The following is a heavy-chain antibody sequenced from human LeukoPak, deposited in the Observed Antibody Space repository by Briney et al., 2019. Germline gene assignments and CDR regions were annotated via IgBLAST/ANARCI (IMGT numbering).Heavy chain of an antibody. CDR1: GYSFTSYW. J-gene: IGHJ5*02. D-gene: IGHD2-2*01. CDR3: ARSLRYCSSTSCHNNWFDP. CDR2: IYPGDSDT. Sequence: GESLKISCKGSGYSFTSYWIGWVRQMPGKGLEWMGIIYPGDSDTRYSPSFQGQVTISADKSISTAYLQWSSLKASDTAMYYCARSLRYCSSTSCHNNWFDPWGQGTLVTVSS. V-gene: IGHV5-51*01.